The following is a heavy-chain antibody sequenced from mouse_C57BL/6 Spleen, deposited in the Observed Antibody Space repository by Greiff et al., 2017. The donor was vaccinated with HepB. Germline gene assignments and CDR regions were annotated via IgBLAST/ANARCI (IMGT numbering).Heavy chain of an antibody. J-gene: IGHJ3*01. D-gene: IGHD3-2*02. CDR3: ARRAAQATTWFAY. CDR2: IDPSDSET. Sequence: VQLQQPGAELVRPGSSVKLSCKASGYTFTSYWMHWVKQRPIQGLEWIGNIDPSDSETHYNQKFKDKATLTVDKSSSTAYMQLSSLTSEDSAVYYCARRAAQATTWFAYWGQGTLVTVSA. CDR1: GYTFTSYW. V-gene: IGHV1-52*01.